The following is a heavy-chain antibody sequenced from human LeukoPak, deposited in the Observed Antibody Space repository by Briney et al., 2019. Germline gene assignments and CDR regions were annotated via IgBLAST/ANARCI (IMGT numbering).Heavy chain of an antibody. V-gene: IGHV4-34*01. J-gene: IGHJ4*02. CDR1: AGSFSDYY. D-gene: IGHD3-10*01. Sequence: SETLSLTCAVYAGSFSDYYWSWIRQPPGEGLEWIGEINHSGSTNYNPSLKSRVTISIDTSKNQFSLKLSSVTAADTAVYYCARHRAREYYFDYWGQGTLVTVSS. CDR3: ARHRAREYYFDY. CDR2: INHSGST.